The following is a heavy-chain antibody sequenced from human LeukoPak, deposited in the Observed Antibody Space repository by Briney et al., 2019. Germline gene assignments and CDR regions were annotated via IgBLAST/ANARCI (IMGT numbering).Heavy chain of an antibody. D-gene: IGHD5-18*01. CDR3: ARDNLQAWIQLGAHDAFDI. CDR1: GGSMTNYY. J-gene: IGHJ3*02. V-gene: IGHV4-59*01. Sequence: PSETLSLTCTVSGGSMTNYYWTWIRQPPGKGLEWIGYIYYSGSTHYNPSLKSRVTISVDTSKSQFSLKLSSVTAADTAVYYCARDNLQAWIQLGAHDAFDIWGQGTMVTVSS. CDR2: IYYSGST.